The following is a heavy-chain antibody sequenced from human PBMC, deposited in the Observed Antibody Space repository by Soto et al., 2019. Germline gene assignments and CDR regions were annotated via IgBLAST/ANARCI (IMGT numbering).Heavy chain of an antibody. CDR2: ISRDGSHK. Sequence: PGASLRLSCAASGFTFRNYAIHWVRQAPGKGLEWVAVISRDGSHKYYLDSVKGRFTISRDNSKDTVNLLMNSLRDDDSAMYYCARSRNSAVANSFDFWGQGTLVTVSS. V-gene: IGHV3-30*04. J-gene: IGHJ4*02. CDR3: ARSRNSAVANSFDF. D-gene: IGHD1-26*01. CDR1: GFTFRNYA.